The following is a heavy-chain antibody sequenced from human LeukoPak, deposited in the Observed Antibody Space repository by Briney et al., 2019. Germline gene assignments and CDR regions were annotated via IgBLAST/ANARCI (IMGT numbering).Heavy chain of an antibody. CDR2: ISGSGGST. J-gene: IGHJ4*02. CDR3: ARELLTGGFDY. V-gene: IGHV3-23*01. CDR1: GFTFSNYA. D-gene: IGHD2-8*02. Sequence: GGSLRLSCAAPGFTFSNYAMNWVRQAPGKGLEWVSAISGSGGSTYYADSVKGRFTISRDNSKNTLYPQMNSLRAEDTAVYYCARELLTGGFDYWGQGTLVTVSS.